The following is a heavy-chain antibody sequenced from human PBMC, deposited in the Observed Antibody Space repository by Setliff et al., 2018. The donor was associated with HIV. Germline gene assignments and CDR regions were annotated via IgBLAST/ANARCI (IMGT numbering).Heavy chain of an antibody. CDR2: VDPEDGET. Sequence: GASVKVSCKASGYTFTDYYMHWVRQAPGKGLEWMGRVDPEDGETIYAEKFQGRVTITADTSTDTAYMELSSLRSEDTAVYYCATGGIPAFFDYWGQGTLVTVSS. V-gene: IGHV1-69-2*01. D-gene: IGHD2-15*01. CDR3: ATGGIPAFFDY. J-gene: IGHJ4*02. CDR1: GYTFTDYY.